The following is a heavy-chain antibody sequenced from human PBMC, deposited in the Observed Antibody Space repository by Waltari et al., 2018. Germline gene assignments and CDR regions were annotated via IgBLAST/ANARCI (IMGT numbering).Heavy chain of an antibody. CDR2: INPRGSST. Sequence: QVQLVQSGAEVKKPGASVKISCKTSEYTFASSYVHWVRQAPGQGLEWMGIINPRGSSTIYAQRFQGRVTMTRDTSTSTVYMELSSLKSEDTAVYYCATDTGALWMDVWGQGTTVTVSS. CDR3: ATDTGALWMDV. J-gene: IGHJ6*02. CDR1: EYTFASSY. V-gene: IGHV1-46*01. D-gene: IGHD2-21*01.